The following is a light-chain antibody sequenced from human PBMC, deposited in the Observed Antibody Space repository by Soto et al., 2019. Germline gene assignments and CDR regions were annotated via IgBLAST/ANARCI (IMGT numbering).Light chain of an antibody. CDR1: QSVSST. Sequence: EIVMTQSPATLSVSPGERATLSCRASQSVSSTLAWHQQKPGQAPRLLIYGASTRATGIPARFSGGGSGTEFTLTISSLQSEDLAVYYCQQYNNWPRTFGQGTKVDIK. CDR2: GAS. V-gene: IGKV3-15*01. J-gene: IGKJ1*01. CDR3: QQYNNWPRT.